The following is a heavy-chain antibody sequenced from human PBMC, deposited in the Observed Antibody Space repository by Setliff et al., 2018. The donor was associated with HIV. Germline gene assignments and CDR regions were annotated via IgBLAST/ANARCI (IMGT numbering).Heavy chain of an antibody. CDR3: VRHLGGSQPHNWFDP. CDR1: GGSIGSHY. CDR2: IYT. D-gene: IGHD1-26*01. J-gene: IGHJ5*02. Sequence: SETLSLTCTVSGGSIGSHYWSWIRQPPGKGLEWIGYIYTNYSPSFQGHVIISADKSINTAYLQWSNLKASDTGTYFCVRHLGGSQPHNWFDPWGQGTLVTVSS. V-gene: IGHV4-59*08.